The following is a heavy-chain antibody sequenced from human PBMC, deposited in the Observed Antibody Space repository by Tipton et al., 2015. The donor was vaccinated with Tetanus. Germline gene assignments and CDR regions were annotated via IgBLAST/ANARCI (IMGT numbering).Heavy chain of an antibody. CDR3: ARLASYSNHLDA. CDR2: IYYSGNS. V-gene: IGHV4-30-4*01. CDR1: GGSFRSGDHY. D-gene: IGHD4-11*01. Sequence: SLTCTVSGGSFRSGDHYWSWIRQPPGKGLEWIGYIYYSGNSDYNPSLKSRVTLSVDASNNQFSLKLNSVTAADTAVYYCARLASYSNHLDAWGQGALVTVSS. J-gene: IGHJ4*02.